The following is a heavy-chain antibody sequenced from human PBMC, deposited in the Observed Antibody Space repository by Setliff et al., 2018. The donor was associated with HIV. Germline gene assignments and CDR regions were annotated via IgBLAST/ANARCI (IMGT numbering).Heavy chain of an antibody. D-gene: IGHD3-16*02. V-gene: IGHV4-31*03. Sequence: PSETLSLTCSVAGGSISGGGYEWTWIRQSPGMGLEWIGYISHTGSTDYDPSLKSRITISAITSKNQFSLKLSSVTAADTAVYYCARFTLVLLGALSPDAFDVWGQGTMVTVSS. CDR1: GGSISGGGYE. CDR2: ISHTGST. J-gene: IGHJ3*01. CDR3: ARFTLVLLGALSPDAFDV.